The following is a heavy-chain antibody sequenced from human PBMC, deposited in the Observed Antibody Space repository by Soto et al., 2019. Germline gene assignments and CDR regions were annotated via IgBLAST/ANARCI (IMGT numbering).Heavy chain of an antibody. CDR1: GFVVSETY. CDR2: TYSGGST. CDR3: ARDCGGGSCYPALGA. J-gene: IGHJ5*02. V-gene: IGHV3-53*01. Sequence: GGSLRLSCAASGFVVSETYMSWVRQAPGRGLQWVSFTYSGGSTYYADSVKGRFTISRDSSRNTLYLQMNSLRVEDTAVYYCARDCGGGSCYPALGAWGQGTLVTGSS. D-gene: IGHD2-15*01.